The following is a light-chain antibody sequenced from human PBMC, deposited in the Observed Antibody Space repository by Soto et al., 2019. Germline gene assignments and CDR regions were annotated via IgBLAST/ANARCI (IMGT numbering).Light chain of an antibody. CDR2: GAS. J-gene: IGKJ3*01. CDR1: QSVSSN. CDR3: QHYNSWPFT. Sequence: EIVMTQSRATLSVSPGERATLSCRASQSVSSNLAWYQQKPGQAPRLLIYGASTRATGAPARFSGSGSGTEFTLTISSLQSEDFAVYYCQHYNSWPFTFGPGTKVDIK. V-gene: IGKV3-15*01.